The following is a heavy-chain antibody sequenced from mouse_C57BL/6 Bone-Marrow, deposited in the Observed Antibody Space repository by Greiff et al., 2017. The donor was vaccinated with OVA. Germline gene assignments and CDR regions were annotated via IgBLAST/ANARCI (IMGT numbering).Heavy chain of an antibody. J-gene: IGHJ4*01. CDR2: IYPGSGNT. Sequence: VQLQQSGAELVRPGASVKLSCKASGYTFTDYYINWVKQRPGQGLEWIARIYPGSGNTYYNEKFKGKATLTAEKSSSTAYMQLSSLTSEDSAVYFCARSYGSSYDYYAMDYWGQGTSVTVSS. CDR1: GYTFTDYY. V-gene: IGHV1-76*01. D-gene: IGHD1-1*01. CDR3: ARSYGSSYDYYAMDY.